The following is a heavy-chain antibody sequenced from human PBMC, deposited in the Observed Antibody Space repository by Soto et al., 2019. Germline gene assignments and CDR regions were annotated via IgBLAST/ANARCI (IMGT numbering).Heavy chain of an antibody. V-gene: IGHV3-7*01. Sequence: GGSLRLSCAASGFTFSSYWMSWVRQAPEKGLEWVANIKQDRSEKYYVDSVKGRFTISRDNAKNSLYLQMNSLRAEDTAVYYCARVGITMVRGVIIWDTDAFDIWGQGTMVTVSS. D-gene: IGHD3-10*01. CDR2: IKQDRSEK. CDR3: ARVGITMVRGVIIWDTDAFDI. CDR1: GFTFSSYW. J-gene: IGHJ3*02.